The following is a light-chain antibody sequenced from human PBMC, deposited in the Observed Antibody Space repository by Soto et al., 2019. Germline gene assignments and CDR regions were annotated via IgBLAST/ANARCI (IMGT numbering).Light chain of an antibody. CDR3: TSWTTSTTMI. J-gene: IGLJ2*01. CDR2: DVN. Sequence: QPASVSGPPGQSITISCTGTSSDIGAYNFVSWYQQHPGKAPKLMLYDVNIRPSGVSNRFSGSKSGNTASLTISGLQAEDEADYYCTSWTTSTTMIFGGGTKLTVL. V-gene: IGLV2-14*03. CDR1: SSDIGAYNF.